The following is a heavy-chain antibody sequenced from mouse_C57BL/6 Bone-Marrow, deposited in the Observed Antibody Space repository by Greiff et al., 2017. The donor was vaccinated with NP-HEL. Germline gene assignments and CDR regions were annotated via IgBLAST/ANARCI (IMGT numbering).Heavy chain of an antibody. J-gene: IGHJ3*01. Sequence: QVQLQQSGAELARPGASGKLSCKASGYTFTSYGISWVKQRTGQGLEWIGEIYPRSGNTYYNEKFKGKATLTADKSSSTAYMELRSLTSEDSAVYFCAREGIYDGYYVAYWGQGTLVTVSA. V-gene: IGHV1-81*01. CDR2: IYPRSGNT. D-gene: IGHD2-3*01. CDR1: GYTFTSYG. CDR3: AREGIYDGYYVAY.